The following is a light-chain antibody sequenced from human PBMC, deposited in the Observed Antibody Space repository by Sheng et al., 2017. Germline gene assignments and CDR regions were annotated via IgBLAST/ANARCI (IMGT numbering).Light chain of an antibody. CDR1: QSFSSSY. Sequence: TQSPDTLSLSPGERATLSCRASQSFSSSYLTWYQQKPGQAPRLLIYGASTRATGIPARFSGSGSGTEFTLTISSLQSEDFAVYYCQQYNNWPRTFGQGTKVEIK. V-gene: IGKV3-15*01. CDR2: GAS. J-gene: IGKJ1*01. CDR3: QQYNNWPRT.